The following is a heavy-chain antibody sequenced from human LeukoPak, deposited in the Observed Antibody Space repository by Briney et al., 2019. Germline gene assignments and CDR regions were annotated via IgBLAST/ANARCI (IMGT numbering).Heavy chain of an antibody. V-gene: IGHV3-23*01. D-gene: IGHD2-2*01. CDR2: ISGSGGST. Sequence: GGSLRLSCAASGFTFSSYAMSWVRQAPGKGLEWVSAISGSGGSTYYADSVKGRFTISRDNSKNTLYLQMNSLRAEDTAVYYCGKDCSSTSCYERDNYYYYGMDVWGKGTTVTVSS. J-gene: IGHJ6*04. CDR3: GKDCSSTSCYERDNYYYYGMDV. CDR1: GFTFSSYA.